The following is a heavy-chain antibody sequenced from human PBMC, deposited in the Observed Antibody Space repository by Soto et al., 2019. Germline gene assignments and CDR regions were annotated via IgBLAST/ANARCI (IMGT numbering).Heavy chain of an antibody. Sequence: SETLSLTCTVSGGSISSYYWSWIRQPPGKGLEWIGYIYYSGSTNYNPSLKSRVTISVDTSRNQFSLKLSSVTAADTAVYYCARVQPPTYYDYIWGSYRHAFDIWGQGTMVTVSS. J-gene: IGHJ3*02. CDR2: IYYSGST. V-gene: IGHV4-59*01. CDR3: ARVQPPTYYDYIWGSYRHAFDI. D-gene: IGHD3-16*02. CDR1: GGSISSYY.